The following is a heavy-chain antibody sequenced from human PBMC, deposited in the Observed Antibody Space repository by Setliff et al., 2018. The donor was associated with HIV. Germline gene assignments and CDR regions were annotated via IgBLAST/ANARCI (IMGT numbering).Heavy chain of an antibody. J-gene: IGHJ4*02. CDR1: GFTFSSYG. D-gene: IGHD6-19*01. V-gene: IGHV3-30*02. CDR3: AKNVYRSPWSPLDY. Sequence: SLRLSCAASGFTFSSYGMHWVRQAPGKGLEWVAFIRYDDTYKYYVDSVKGRFTISRDNSKNTLYLQMNSLRPEDTAVYYCAKNVYRSPWSPLDYWGQGTLVTVSS. CDR2: IRYDDTYK.